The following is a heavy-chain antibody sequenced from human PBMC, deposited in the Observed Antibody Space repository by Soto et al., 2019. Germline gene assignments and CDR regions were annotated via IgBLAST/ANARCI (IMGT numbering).Heavy chain of an antibody. Sequence: GASLKVSCKASGGTFSSYAISWVRQAPGQGLEWMGGIIPIFGTANYAQKFQGRVTITADESTSTAYMELSSLRSEDTAVYYCARIIAAAGTYYYGMDVWGQGTTVTVS. CDR2: IIPIFGTA. D-gene: IGHD6-13*01. CDR3: ARIIAAAGTYYYGMDV. J-gene: IGHJ6*02. CDR1: GGTFSSYA. V-gene: IGHV1-69*13.